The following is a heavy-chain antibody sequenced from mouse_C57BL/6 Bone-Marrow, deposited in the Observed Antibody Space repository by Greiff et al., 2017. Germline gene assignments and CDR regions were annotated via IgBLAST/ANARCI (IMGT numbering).Heavy chain of an antibody. CDR3: ARHYYGSSYWYFDV. V-gene: IGHV5-17*01. Sequence: EVMLVESGGGLVKPGGSLKLSCAASGFTFSDYGMHWVRQAPEKGLEWVAYISSGSSTIYYADTVKGRFTISRDNAKNTLFLHMTSLRSEDTAMYYCARHYYGSSYWYFDVWGTGTTVTVSS. CDR1: GFTFSDYG. J-gene: IGHJ1*03. D-gene: IGHD1-1*01. CDR2: ISSGSSTI.